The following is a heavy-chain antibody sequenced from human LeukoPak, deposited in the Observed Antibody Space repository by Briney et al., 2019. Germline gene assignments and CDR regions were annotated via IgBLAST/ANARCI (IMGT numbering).Heavy chain of an antibody. CDR2: IYYSGST. D-gene: IGHD1-1*01. CDR1: GGSISSGDYY. V-gene: IGHV4-30-4*01. J-gene: IGHJ5*02. CDR3: ARDQRNWNDVWFDP. Sequence: SETVSLTCTVSGGSISSGDYYWSWIRQPPGKGLEWIGYIYYSGSTYYNPSLKSRVTISLDTSKNQFSLKLSSVTAADTAVYYCARDQRNWNDVWFDPWGQRTIVTVSS.